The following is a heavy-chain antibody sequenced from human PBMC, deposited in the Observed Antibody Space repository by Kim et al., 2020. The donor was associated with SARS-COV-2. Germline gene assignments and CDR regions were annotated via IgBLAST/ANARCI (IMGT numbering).Heavy chain of an antibody. J-gene: IGHJ6*02. CDR3: ARVVCSSHTCDTRGMDV. CDR2: IYSSGTT. D-gene: IGHD2-2*01. Sequence: SETLSLTCSVSGGSMNDYYWSWVRQCAGKGLEWIGRIYSSGTTNYNPSLTRRVTVSLDLSENRFSLDLNSVTAADTAVYYCARVVCSSHTCDTRGMDVWGQVSTVTVSS. V-gene: IGHV4-4*07. CDR1: GGSMNDYY.